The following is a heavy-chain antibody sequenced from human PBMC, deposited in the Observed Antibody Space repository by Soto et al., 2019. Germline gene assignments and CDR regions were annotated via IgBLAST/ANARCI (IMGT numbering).Heavy chain of an antibody. Sequence: ASVKVSCKASGYIFTGYYMHWVRQAPGQGLEWMGWINPNSGGTNYAQKFQGWVTMTRDTSISTAYLELSRLRSDDTAVYYCSSATLLSIAARRYYYYGMDVWGQGTTVTVSS. CDR3: SSATLLSIAARRYYYYGMDV. J-gene: IGHJ6*02. CDR2: INPNSGGT. CDR1: GYIFTGYY. D-gene: IGHD6-6*01. V-gene: IGHV1-2*04.